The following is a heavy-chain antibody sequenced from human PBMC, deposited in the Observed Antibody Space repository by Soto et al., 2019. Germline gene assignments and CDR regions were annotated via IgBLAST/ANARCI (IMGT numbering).Heavy chain of an antibody. CDR1: GYTFTSYA. Sequence: QAQLVQSGAEEKKPGASVKVSCKASGYTFTSYAMHWVRQAPRQRLEWMGWINAGNGNTKYSHKFQGRVTITRDTSASTAYMELSSLRSEDTAVYYCARSIVVVTALDYWGQGTLVTVSS. CDR2: INAGNGNT. CDR3: ARSIVVVTALDY. J-gene: IGHJ4*02. V-gene: IGHV1-3*05. D-gene: IGHD2-21*02.